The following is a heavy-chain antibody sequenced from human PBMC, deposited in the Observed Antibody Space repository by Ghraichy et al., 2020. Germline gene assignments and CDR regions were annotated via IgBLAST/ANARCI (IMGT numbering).Heavy chain of an antibody. Sequence: GGSLRLSCAASGFSFSNYCMSWIRQAPGKGLEWVSYISSLSSFTNYTDSVKGRFTISRDNAKNSLYLQMKSLRTEDTAVYYCARPRMGSYGAFDIWGQGTMVTVSA. CDR1: GFSFSNYC. V-gene: IGHV3-11*06. J-gene: IGHJ3*02. D-gene: IGHD3-16*01. CDR2: ISSLSSFT. CDR3: ARPRMGSYGAFDI.